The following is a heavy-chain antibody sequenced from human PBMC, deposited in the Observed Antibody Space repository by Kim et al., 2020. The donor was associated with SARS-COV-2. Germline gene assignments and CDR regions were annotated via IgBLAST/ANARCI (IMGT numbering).Heavy chain of an antibody. CDR3: AREWGYSSGYFDY. D-gene: IGHD3-22*01. CDR2: ISYDGSNK. J-gene: IGHJ4*02. V-gene: IGHV3-30*04. Sequence: GGSLRLSCAASGFTFSSYAMHWVRQAPGKGLEWVAVISYDGSNKYYADSVKGRFTISRDNSKNTLYLQMNSLRAEDTAVYYCAREWGYSSGYFDYWGQGTLVTVSS. CDR1: GFTFSSYA.